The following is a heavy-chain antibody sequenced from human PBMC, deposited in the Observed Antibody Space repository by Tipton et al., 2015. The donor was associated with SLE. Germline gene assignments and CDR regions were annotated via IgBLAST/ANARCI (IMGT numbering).Heavy chain of an antibody. J-gene: IGHJ1*01. Sequence: QLVQSGAEVKKPGASVKVSCKASGYTFTSYGISWVQQAPGQGLEWMGWISAYNGNTNYAQKFQGRVTMTTDTSTSTAYMELRSLRSDDSAVYYCARDYYDSSDYYFQHWGQGTLVTVSS. V-gene: IGHV1-18*01. CDR1: GYTFTSYG. CDR2: ISAYNGNT. D-gene: IGHD3-22*01. CDR3: ARDYYDSSDYYFQH.